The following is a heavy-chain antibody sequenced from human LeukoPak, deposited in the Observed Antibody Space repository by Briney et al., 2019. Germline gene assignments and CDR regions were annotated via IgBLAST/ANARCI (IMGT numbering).Heavy chain of an antibody. D-gene: IGHD6-13*01. J-gene: IGHJ4*02. CDR3: GVYSSSWHDY. Sequence: GGSLRLSCAASGFXFSSYWIHWVRQAPGKGRVWVSRINTDGSYTSYADSVKGRFTISRDNAKNTLYLQMNSLRAEDTAVYYCGVYSSSWHDYWGQGTLVTVSS. CDR1: GFXFSSYW. V-gene: IGHV3-74*01. CDR2: INTDGSYT.